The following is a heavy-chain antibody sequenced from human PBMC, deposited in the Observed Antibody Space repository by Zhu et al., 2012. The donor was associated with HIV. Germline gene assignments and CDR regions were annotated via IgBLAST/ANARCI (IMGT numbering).Heavy chain of an antibody. D-gene: IGHD2-15*01. V-gene: IGHV4-34*01. CDR1: GGSFSGYY. CDR3: ARRPYCSGGSCYRMGXGYGAFDI. CDR2: INHSGST. J-gene: IGHJ3*02. Sequence: QVQLQQWGAGLLKPSETLSLTCAVYGGSFSGYYWSWIRQPPGKGLEWIGEINHSGSTNYNPSLKSRVTISVDTSKNQFSLKLSSVTAADTAVYYCARRPYCSGGSCYRMGXGYGAFDIWGQGQWSPSLQ.